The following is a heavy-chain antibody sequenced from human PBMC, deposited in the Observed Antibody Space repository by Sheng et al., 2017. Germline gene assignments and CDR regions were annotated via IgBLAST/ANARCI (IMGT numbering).Heavy chain of an antibody. CDR1: RFTFSSYG. Sequence: QVQLVESGGGVVQPGRSLRLSCAASRFTFSSYGMHWVRQAPGKGLEWVAVIWYDGSNKYYADSVKGRFTISRDNSKNTLYLQMNSLRAEDTAVYYCARDRRYDFWSGYYTDIDYWGQGTLVTVSS. CDR3: ARDRRYDFWSGYYTDIDY. D-gene: IGHD3-3*01. CDR2: IWYDGSNK. J-gene: IGHJ4*02. V-gene: IGHV3-33*01.